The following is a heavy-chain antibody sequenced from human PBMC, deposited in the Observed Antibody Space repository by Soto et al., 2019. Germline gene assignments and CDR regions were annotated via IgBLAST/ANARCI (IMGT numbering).Heavy chain of an antibody. CDR1: GYSFTSYW. CDR2: IYPGDSDT. CDR3: ARHGVRLVDYLDY. J-gene: IGHJ4*02. V-gene: IGHV5-51*01. D-gene: IGHD6-6*01. Sequence: GESLKISCQGSGYSFTSYWIGWVRQMPGKGLEWMGIIYPGDSDTRYSPSFQGQVTISADKSISTAYLQWSSLKASDTAMYYCARHGVRLVDYLDYWGQGTLVTVSS.